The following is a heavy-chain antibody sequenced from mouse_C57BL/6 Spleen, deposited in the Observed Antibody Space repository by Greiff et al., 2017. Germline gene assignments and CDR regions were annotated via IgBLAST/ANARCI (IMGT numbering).Heavy chain of an antibody. CDR1: GYTFTSYW. V-gene: IGHV1-64*01. CDR2: IHPNSGST. Sequence: QVQLQQPGAELVKPGASVKLSCKASGYTFTSYWMHWVKQRPGQGLEWIGMIHPNSGSTNYNEKFKSKATLTVDKSSSTAYMQLSSLTSEDSAVYYCERCGTGFFFAYWGQGTLVTVSA. J-gene: IGHJ3*01. D-gene: IGHD3-3*01. CDR3: ERCGTGFFFAY.